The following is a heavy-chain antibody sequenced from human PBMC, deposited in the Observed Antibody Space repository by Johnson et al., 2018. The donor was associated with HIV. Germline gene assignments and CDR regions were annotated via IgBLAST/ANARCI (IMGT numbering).Heavy chain of an antibody. CDR3: ARDRPYYYGSGDAFDI. CDR2: IYSGGNT. V-gene: IGHV3-53*01. D-gene: IGHD3-10*01. Sequence: VQLVESGGGLVQPGRSLRLSCAASGFTVSSNYMSWVRQAPGKGLEWVSVIYSGGNTYYADSVKGRFTISRDNSKNTLYLQMNSLRAEDTAVYYCARDRPYYYGSGDAFDIWGQGTMVTVSS. CDR1: GFTVSSNY. J-gene: IGHJ3*02.